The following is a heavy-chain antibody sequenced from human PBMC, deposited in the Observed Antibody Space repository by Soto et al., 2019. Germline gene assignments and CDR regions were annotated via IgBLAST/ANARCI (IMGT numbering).Heavy chain of an antibody. D-gene: IGHD5-12*01. J-gene: IGHJ4*02. Sequence: QVQLFQSGGGVVQPVGSLRLSCAVSGFTFSLYGMHWVRQAPGKGLEWVAVIWNDGSEKNYADSVKGRFTLSGDSSKNTLYLEMNSLRVEDTSVYYCARVGHNGYDLDFDYWGQGTLVTVSS. CDR1: GFTFSLYG. V-gene: IGHV3-33*01. CDR2: IWNDGSEK. CDR3: ARVGHNGYDLDFDY.